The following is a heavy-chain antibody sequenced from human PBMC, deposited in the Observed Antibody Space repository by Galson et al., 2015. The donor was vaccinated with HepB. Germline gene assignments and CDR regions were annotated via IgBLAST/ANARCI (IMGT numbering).Heavy chain of an antibody. CDR3: ARAIYGDWGSDAFDI. V-gene: IGHV3-7*01. CDR2: IKQDGSEK. J-gene: IGHJ3*02. Sequence: SLRLSCAASGFTFSSYWMNWVRQAPGKGLEWVANIKQDGSEKHYVDSVKGRFTISRDNVKNSPYLQMSSLRAEDTAVYYCARAIYGDWGSDAFDIWGQGTMVTVSS. D-gene: IGHD4-17*01. CDR1: GFTFSSYW.